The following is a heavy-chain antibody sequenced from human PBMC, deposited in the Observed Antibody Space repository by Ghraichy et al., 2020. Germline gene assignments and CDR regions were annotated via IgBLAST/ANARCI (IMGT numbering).Heavy chain of an antibody. Sequence: SVKVSCKASGGTFSSYAIRWVRQAPGQGLEWMGRIIPILGIANYAQKFQGRVTITADKSTSTAYMELSSLRSEDTAVYYCARVYSGYEFGDYWGQGTLVTVAS. CDR3: ARVYSGYEFGDY. D-gene: IGHD5-12*01. CDR2: IIPILGIA. CDR1: GGTFSSYA. J-gene: IGHJ4*02. V-gene: IGHV1-69*04.